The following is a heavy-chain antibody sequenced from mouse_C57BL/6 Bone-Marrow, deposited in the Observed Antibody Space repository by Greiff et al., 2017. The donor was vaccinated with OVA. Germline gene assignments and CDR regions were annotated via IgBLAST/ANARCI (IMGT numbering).Heavy chain of an antibody. CDR1: GFTFSDAW. CDR3: TGGFPAWCAY. J-gene: IGHJ3*01. Sequence: EVQRVESGGGLVQPGGSMKLSCAASGFTFSDAWMDWVRQSPEKGLEWVAEIRNKANNHATYYAESVKGRFTISRDASKRSVYLQMNSLRAEDTGIYYCTGGFPAWCAYWGQGTLVTVSA. CDR2: IRNKANNHAT. V-gene: IGHV6-6*01.